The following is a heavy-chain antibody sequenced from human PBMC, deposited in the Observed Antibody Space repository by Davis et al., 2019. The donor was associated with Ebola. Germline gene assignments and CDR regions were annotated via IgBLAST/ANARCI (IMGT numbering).Heavy chain of an antibody. Sequence: MPSETLSLTCTVSGGSISSNYWSWIRQPPGKGLEWIGYISYSGSTNYNPSPNSRVTISADTSKNQFSLRLRSVTAADTAVYYCARWGSSTWYRTLDFWGQGTLVTVSS. CDR1: GGSISSNY. J-gene: IGHJ4*02. V-gene: IGHV4-59*01. CDR2: ISYSGST. D-gene: IGHD6-13*01. CDR3: ARWGSSTWYRTLDF.